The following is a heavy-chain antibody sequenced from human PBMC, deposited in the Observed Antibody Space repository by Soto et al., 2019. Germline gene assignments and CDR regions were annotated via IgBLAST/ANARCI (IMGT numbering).Heavy chain of an antibody. CDR3: AKDLTRQLAYWLDP. V-gene: IGHV1-2*02. CDR2: INAHSGGT. CDR1: GFSFTGYY. D-gene: IGHD6-6*01. J-gene: IGHJ5*02. Sequence: ASVKVSCKASGFSFTGYYIHWLRQAPGQGLEWMGWINAHSGGTEYAQKFQGRVTLTRDTSIATAYLTLTSLTSDDTALYYCAKDLTRQLAYWLDPWGQGTQATVSS.